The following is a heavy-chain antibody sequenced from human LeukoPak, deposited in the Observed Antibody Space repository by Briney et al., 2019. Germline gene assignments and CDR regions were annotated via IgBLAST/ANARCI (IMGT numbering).Heavy chain of an antibody. V-gene: IGHV1-2*02. J-gene: IGHJ4*02. CDR1: GYTFTGYY. CDR3: ARARAVAGTGFDY. D-gene: IGHD6-19*01. CDR2: INPNSGGT. Sequence: ASVKVSCKASGYTFTGYYMHWVRQAPGQGLEWMGWINPNSGGTNYAQKFQGRVTMTRDTSISTAYMELSRLRSDDTAVYYCARARAVAGTGFDYWGQGTLVTVSS.